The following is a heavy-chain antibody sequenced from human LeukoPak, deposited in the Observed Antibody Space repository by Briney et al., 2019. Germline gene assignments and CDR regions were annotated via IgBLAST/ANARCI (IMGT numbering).Heavy chain of an antibody. V-gene: IGHV3-30-3*01. CDR1: GFTFSSYA. CDR2: ISYDGSNK. J-gene: IGHJ3*02. Sequence: GGSLRLSCAASGFTFSSYAMHWVRQAPGKGLEWVAVISYDGSNKYYADSVKGRFTISRDNSKNTLYLQMNSLRAEDTAVYYCAREAARSAFDIWGQGTMVTVSS. CDR3: AREAARSAFDI. D-gene: IGHD6-6*01.